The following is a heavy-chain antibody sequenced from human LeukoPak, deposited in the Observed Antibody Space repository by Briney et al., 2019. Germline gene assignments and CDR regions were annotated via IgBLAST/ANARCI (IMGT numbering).Heavy chain of an antibody. Sequence: GGSLRLSCAASGFTFSSYWMSWVRQAPGKGLEWVANIKKDGSEEYYVDSVKGRFTISRDNAKNSLYLQMNSLRAEDTAMYYCARGASRADYWGQGTLVTVSS. CDR3: ARGASRADY. CDR1: GFTFSSYW. CDR2: IKKDGSEE. V-gene: IGHV3-7*01. J-gene: IGHJ4*02.